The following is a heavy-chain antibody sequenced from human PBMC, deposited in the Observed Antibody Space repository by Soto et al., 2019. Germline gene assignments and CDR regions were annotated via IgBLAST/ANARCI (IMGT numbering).Heavy chain of an antibody. Sequence: PSETLSLTCAVYGGSFSGYYWSWIRQPPGKGLEWIGEINHSGSTNYNPSLKSRVTISVDTSKNQFSLKLSSVTAADTAVYYCARGNIELSSHFDYWGQGTLVTVSS. CDR3: ARGNIELSSHFDY. J-gene: IGHJ4*02. V-gene: IGHV4-34*01. D-gene: IGHD6-6*01. CDR2: INHSGST. CDR1: GGSFSGYY.